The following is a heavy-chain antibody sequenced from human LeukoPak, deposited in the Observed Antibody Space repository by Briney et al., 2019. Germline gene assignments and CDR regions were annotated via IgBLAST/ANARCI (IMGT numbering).Heavy chain of an antibody. CDR1: GFTFSSYA. J-gene: IGHJ4*02. D-gene: IGHD5-12*01. CDR3: AKGAYDYVEIGYFDY. Sequence: GGSLRLSCAASGFTFSSYAMSWVRQAPGKGLEWVSVIIGSADSTDYADSVKGRFTISRDRSKNTLYLQMNSLTVEDTAVYYCAKGAYDYVEIGYFDYWGQGTLVTVSS. CDR2: IIGSADST. V-gene: IGHV3-23*01.